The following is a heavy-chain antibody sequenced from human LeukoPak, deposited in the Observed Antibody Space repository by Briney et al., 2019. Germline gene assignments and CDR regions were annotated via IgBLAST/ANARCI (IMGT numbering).Heavy chain of an antibody. CDR3: ARGPSVVVITPYYFDY. CDR1: GFTFSDYY. CDR2: ISSSGSTI. V-gene: IGHV3-11*04. D-gene: IGHD3-22*01. Sequence: GGSLRLSCAASGFTFSDYYMSWIRQAPGKGLEWVSYISSSGSTIYYADSVKGRFTISRDNAKNSLYLQMNSLRAEDTAVYYCARGPSVVVITPYYFDYWGQGTLVTVSS. J-gene: IGHJ4*02.